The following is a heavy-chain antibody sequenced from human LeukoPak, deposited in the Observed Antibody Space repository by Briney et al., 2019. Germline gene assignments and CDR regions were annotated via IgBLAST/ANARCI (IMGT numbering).Heavy chain of an antibody. V-gene: IGHV4-34*01. CDR1: GGSFSGYY. CDR2: INHSGST. Sequence: SETLSLTCAVYGGSFSGYYWIWLPQPPGKGLEWLGEINHSGSTNYNPSLKSRVSISVDTSRNQFSLKLSSVTAADTAVYYCATNPGGYCSSTRCYGEAPWGQGTLVIVSS. D-gene: IGHD2-2*01. CDR3: ATNPGGYCSSTRCYGEAP. J-gene: IGHJ5*02.